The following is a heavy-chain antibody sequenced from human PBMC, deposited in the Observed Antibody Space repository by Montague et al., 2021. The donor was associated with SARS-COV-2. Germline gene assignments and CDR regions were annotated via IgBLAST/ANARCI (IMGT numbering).Heavy chain of an antibody. CDR1: GGSISTGDYY. CDR3: ARNPYFYSSDPFG. Sequence: SETLSLTCTVSGGSISTGDYYWSWIRQPSGKGLEWIGSIFYSGSTYYNPSLRSRVTISVDTSKNQFSLKLSSVTAADTAVYYCARNPYFYSSDPFGWGQGTLVTVSS. J-gene: IGHJ4*02. CDR2: IFYSGST. V-gene: IGHV4-39*01. D-gene: IGHD2-15*01.